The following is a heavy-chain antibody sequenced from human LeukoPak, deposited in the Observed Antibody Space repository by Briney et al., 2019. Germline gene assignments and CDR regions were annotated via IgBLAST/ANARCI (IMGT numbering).Heavy chain of an antibody. Sequence: SVKVSCKASGYTFTGYYMHWVRQAPGQGLEWMGGIIPIFGTANYAQKFQGRVTITADESTSTAYMELSSLRSEDTAVYYCARAPVTTLESYYYYYMDVWGKGTTVTVSS. J-gene: IGHJ6*03. CDR3: ARAPVTTLESYYYYYMDV. D-gene: IGHD4-11*01. V-gene: IGHV1-69*13. CDR1: GYTFTGYY. CDR2: IIPIFGTA.